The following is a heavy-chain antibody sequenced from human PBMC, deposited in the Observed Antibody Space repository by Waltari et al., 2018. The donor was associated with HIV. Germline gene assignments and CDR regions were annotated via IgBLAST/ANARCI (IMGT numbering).Heavy chain of an antibody. Sequence: QVQLVESGGGVVQPGTSLTLSCAVSGFTFSNFSIPWVRQSTGKGLEWLAVFWSDGAEISYADSVKGRFTVSKDSSQKTLYLHLTSLRAEDTALYYCARGYSSSRWIPLYHWGRGTLVTVSS. CDR2: FWSDGAEI. D-gene: IGHD6-6*01. CDR1: GFTFSNFS. J-gene: IGHJ4*02. CDR3: ARGYSSSRWIPLYH. V-gene: IGHV3-33*01.